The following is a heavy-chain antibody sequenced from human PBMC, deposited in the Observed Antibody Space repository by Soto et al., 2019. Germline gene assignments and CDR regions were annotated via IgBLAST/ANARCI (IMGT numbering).Heavy chain of an antibody. Sequence: ASVKVSCKASGGTFSSYAISWVRQAPGQGREWMGGIIPIFGTANYAQKFQGRVTITADESTSTAYMELSSLRSEDTAVYYCARDRAAAGTTYYGMDVWGQGTTVTVSS. CDR3: ARDRAAAGTTYYGMDV. CDR1: GGTFSSYA. V-gene: IGHV1-69*13. CDR2: IIPIFGTA. D-gene: IGHD6-13*01. J-gene: IGHJ6*02.